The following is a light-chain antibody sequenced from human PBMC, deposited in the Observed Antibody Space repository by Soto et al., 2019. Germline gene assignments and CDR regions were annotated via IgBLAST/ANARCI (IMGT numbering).Light chain of an antibody. V-gene: IGLV2-11*01. Sequence: QSVLTQPPSVSGSPGQSVTISCTGTSSDVGAYNFVSWYQQYPGKAPKLIIFDVSARPSGVPDRFSGFKSGNTASLTISGLQADDEADYYCCSYAGTYSPVLGGGTKLTVL. CDR1: SSDVGAYNF. CDR3: CSYAGTYSPV. J-gene: IGLJ2*01. CDR2: DVS.